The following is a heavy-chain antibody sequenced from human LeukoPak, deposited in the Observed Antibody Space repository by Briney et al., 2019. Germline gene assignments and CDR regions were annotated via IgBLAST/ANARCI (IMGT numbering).Heavy chain of an antibody. J-gene: IGHJ6*03. D-gene: IGHD1-7*01. V-gene: IGHV4-34*01. CDR2: INDSGTI. CDR1: GGSFSHYY. Sequence: PSETLSLTCAVYGGSFSHYYWSWIRQSPGMGVEWIGEINDSGTINYNPSLMSRVTISVDKSKNQFSLKLSSATAADTAVYYCARRWNYGRNYYIDVWGKGATVSVSS. CDR3: ARRWNYGRNYYIDV.